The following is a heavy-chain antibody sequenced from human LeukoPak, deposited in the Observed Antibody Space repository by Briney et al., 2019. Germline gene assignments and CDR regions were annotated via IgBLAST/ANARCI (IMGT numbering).Heavy chain of an antibody. V-gene: IGHV3-74*01. CDR1: GFTFSNYW. Sequence: GGSLRLSCAASGFTFSNYWMHWVRQAPGKGLVWVSRINSDGSNTNYADSVKGRFTISRDNSKNTLYLQMNSLRAEDTAVYYCAKDFGSVLLWFGELPYWGQGTLVTVSS. CDR3: AKDFGSVLLWFGELPY. J-gene: IGHJ4*02. D-gene: IGHD3-10*01. CDR2: INSDGSNT.